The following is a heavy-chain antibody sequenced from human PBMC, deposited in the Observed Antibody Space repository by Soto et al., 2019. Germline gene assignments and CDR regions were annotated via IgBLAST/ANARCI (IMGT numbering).Heavy chain of an antibody. J-gene: IGHJ6*02. CDR2: ISYDGSEK. V-gene: IGHV3-30-3*01. CDR1: GFTFRNYA. Sequence: QVQLVESGGGVVQPGRSLRLSCAASGFTFRNYAMHWVRQAPGKGLEWVTVISYDGSEKYYADSVKGRFTISRDNSKNTLSLQMNSLRVEDTVVYYCARETDGMDVWGQGTTVTVSS. CDR3: ARETDGMDV.